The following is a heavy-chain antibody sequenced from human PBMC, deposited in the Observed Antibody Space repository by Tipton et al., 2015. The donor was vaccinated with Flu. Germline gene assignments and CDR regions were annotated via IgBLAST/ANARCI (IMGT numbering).Heavy chain of an antibody. D-gene: IGHD2-2*01. CDR2: IYTSGGT. J-gene: IGHJ4*02. CDR1: GGSLSSYY. CDR3: ARGDCNSTSCLDY. Sequence: TLSLTCTVSGGSLSSYYWSWIRQPAGKGLEWIGRIYTSGGTKFNPSLRGRLTMSVDASKKEFSLKLSSVTAADTAVYYCARGDCNSTSCLDYWGQGTLVTVSS. V-gene: IGHV4-4*07.